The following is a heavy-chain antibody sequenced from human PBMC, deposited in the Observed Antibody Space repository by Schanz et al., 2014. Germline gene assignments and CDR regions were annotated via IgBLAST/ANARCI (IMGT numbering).Heavy chain of an antibody. J-gene: IGHJ4*02. Sequence: VQLLESGGGLVQPGGSLRISCAASGFTFSSYAMHWVRQAPGKGLEWVAVMSYDGSNKYYADSVQGRFTISRDNFKNTVYLQMNSLRGEDTGMYYCARGDPVAGLDYWGRGTLVTVSS. V-gene: IGHV3-30*14. CDR1: GFTFSSYA. CDR2: MSYDGSNK. CDR3: ARGDPVAGLDY.